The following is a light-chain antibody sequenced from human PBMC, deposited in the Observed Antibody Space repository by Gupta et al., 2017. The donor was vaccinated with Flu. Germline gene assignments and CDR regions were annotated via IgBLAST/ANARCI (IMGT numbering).Light chain of an antibody. CDR3: QQYDKLPVT. CDR1: QDIRRF. CDR2: DAS. V-gene: IGKV1-33*01. J-gene: IGKJ4*01. Sequence: DIQMNQSPSALSASVGDRVTITCQASQDIRRFLNWYQVKSGSAPKLLIFDASSLDTGVPSRLSGSGFGTHFTLTISSLQPEDVATYYCQQYDKLPVTFGGGTKVEIK.